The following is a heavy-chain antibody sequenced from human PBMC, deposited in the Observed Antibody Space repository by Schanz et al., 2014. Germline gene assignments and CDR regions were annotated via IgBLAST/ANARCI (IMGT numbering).Heavy chain of an antibody. Sequence: VQLVESGGGLVQPGGSLRLSCAASGFTFSTYAMNWVRQPPGKGLEWVAIITYDGSNTYHADSVKGRFTISRDNSKNTLYLQMNSLRAEDTAVYYCIRGDIMVVPVAHFWGQGILVTVSS. D-gene: IGHD2-2*01. J-gene: IGHJ4*02. CDR2: ITYDGSNT. V-gene: IGHV3-30*03. CDR1: GFTFSTYA. CDR3: IRGDIMVVPVAHF.